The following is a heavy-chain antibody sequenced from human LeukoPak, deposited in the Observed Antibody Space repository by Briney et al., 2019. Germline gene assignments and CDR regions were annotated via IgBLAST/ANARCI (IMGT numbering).Heavy chain of an antibody. D-gene: IGHD3-10*01. CDR2: IYYSGST. Sequence: SETLSLTCTVSGGSISSSSYYWGWIRQPPGKGLEWIGSIYYSGSTYYNPSLKSRVTISVDTSKNQFSLKLSFVTAADTAVYYCARGLLWFGELYQDWGQGTLVTVSS. CDR3: ARGLLWFGELYQD. CDR1: GGSISSSSYY. V-gene: IGHV4-39*07. J-gene: IGHJ4*02.